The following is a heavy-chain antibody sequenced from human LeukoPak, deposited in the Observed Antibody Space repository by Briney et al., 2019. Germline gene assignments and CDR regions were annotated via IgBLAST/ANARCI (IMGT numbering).Heavy chain of an antibody. CDR2: IYHSGST. V-gene: IGHV4-38-2*02. D-gene: IGHD6-6*01. CDR1: GYSISSGYY. Sequence: SETLSLTCTVSGYSISSGYYWGWIRQPPGKGLEWIGSIYHSGSTYYNPSLKSRVTISVDTSKNQFSLKLSSVTAADTAVYYCARDPTYSSSSNYFDYWGQGTLVTVSS. J-gene: IGHJ4*02. CDR3: ARDPTYSSSSNYFDY.